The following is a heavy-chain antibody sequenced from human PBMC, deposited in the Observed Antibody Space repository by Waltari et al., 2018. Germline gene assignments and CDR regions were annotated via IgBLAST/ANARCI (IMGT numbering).Heavy chain of an antibody. Sequence: QVQLVQSGAEVKKPGSSVKVSCKASGGTFSSYAISWVRQAPGQGLEWMGGIIPIFGTANYAQKFQGRVTITTDESTSTAYMELSSLRSEDTAVYYCARASGYYDSSGYYYDCFDYWGQGTLVTVSS. V-gene: IGHV1-69*05. CDR2: IIPIFGTA. CDR3: ARASGYYDSSGYYYDCFDY. CDR1: GGTFSSYA. J-gene: IGHJ4*02. D-gene: IGHD3-22*01.